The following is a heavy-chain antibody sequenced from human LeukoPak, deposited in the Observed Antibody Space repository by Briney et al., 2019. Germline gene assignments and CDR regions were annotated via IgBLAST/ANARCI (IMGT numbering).Heavy chain of an antibody. CDR3: ATRYCSGGSCPNYYYYYINV. V-gene: IGHV7-4-1*02. J-gene: IGHJ6*03. CDR2: INTNTGNP. D-gene: IGHD2-15*01. CDR1: GYTFTSYA. Sequence: ASVKVSCKASGYTFTSYAMNWVRQAPGQGLEWMGWINTNTGNPTYAQGFTGRFVFSLDTSFSTAYLQISSLKAEDTAVYYCATRYCSGGSCPNYYYYYINVWGKGTTVTISS.